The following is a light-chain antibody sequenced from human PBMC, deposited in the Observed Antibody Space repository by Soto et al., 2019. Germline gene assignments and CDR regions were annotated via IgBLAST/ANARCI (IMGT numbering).Light chain of an antibody. V-gene: IGLV1-40*01. Sequence: QSVLTQPPSVSGTPGQRVTISCTGSRSNIGGGYDVHWYQQLPGTAPKLLIYGNNHRPSGVPDRFSGSKSGTSASLAITGLQAEDEADYYCQSHDTSLSGSVFGGGTKLTVL. CDR2: GNN. CDR3: QSHDTSLSGSV. CDR1: RSNIGGGYD. J-gene: IGLJ2*01.